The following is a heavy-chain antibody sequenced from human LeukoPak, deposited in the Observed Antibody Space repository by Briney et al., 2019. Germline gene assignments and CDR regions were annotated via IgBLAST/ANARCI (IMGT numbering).Heavy chain of an antibody. J-gene: IGHJ4*02. CDR1: GGSISSGSYY. V-gene: IGHV4-61*02. CDR3: ARLGPGSSGWYGLGGY. D-gene: IGHD6-19*01. Sequence: SETLSLTCTVSGGSISSGSYYWSWIRQPAGKGLEWIGRIYTSGSTNYNPSLKSRVTISVDTSKNQFSLKLSSVTAADTAVYYCARLGPGSSGWYGLGGYWGQGTLVTVSS. CDR2: IYTSGST.